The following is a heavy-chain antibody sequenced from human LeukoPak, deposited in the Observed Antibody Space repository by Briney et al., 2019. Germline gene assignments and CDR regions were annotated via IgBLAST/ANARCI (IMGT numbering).Heavy chain of an antibody. CDR1: GFTFSDYW. J-gene: IGHJ4*02. D-gene: IGHD6-13*01. Sequence: PGGSLRLSCAASGFTFSDYWMTWVRQAPGKGLEWVSYISYSSSTIYYADSVRGRFTISRDNAKNSLYLQMNSLRAEDTAVYYCASPYSSRWYELCYWGQGTLVTVSS. CDR2: ISYSSSTI. V-gene: IGHV3-48*01. CDR3: ASPYSSRWYELCY.